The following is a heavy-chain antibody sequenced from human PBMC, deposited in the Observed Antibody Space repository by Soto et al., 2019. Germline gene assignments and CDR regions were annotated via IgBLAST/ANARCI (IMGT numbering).Heavy chain of an antibody. D-gene: IGHD2-21*02. CDR3: ASMTLGYYGMDV. Sequence: PSETLSLTCTVSGGSISSGGYYWSWIRQHPGKGLEWIGYIYYSGSTYYNPSLKSRVTISVDTSKNQFSLKLSSVTAADTAVYYCASMTLGYYGMDVWGQGTTVTVSS. CDR1: GGSISSGGYY. V-gene: IGHV4-31*03. J-gene: IGHJ6*02. CDR2: IYYSGST.